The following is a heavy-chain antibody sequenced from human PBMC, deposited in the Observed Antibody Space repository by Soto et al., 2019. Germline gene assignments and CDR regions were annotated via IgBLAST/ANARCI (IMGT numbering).Heavy chain of an antibody. CDR1: GGSISSYY. Sequence: SETLSLTCTVSGGSISSYYWSWIRQPAGKGLEWIGRIYTSGSTNYNPSLKSRVTMSVDTSENQFSLKLSSVTAADTAVYYCARTYYDFWSGYLPGYGMDVWGQGTTVTVSS. CDR2: IYTSGST. D-gene: IGHD3-3*01. V-gene: IGHV4-4*07. CDR3: ARTYYDFWSGYLPGYGMDV. J-gene: IGHJ6*02.